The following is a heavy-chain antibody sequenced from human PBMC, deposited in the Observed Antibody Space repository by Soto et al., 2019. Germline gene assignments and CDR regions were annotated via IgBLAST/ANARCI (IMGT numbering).Heavy chain of an antibody. V-gene: IGHV3-11*01. CDR2: ITSSGSTT. CDR1: GFTFSDYY. CDR3: ARERYSYGPYYFDY. D-gene: IGHD5-18*01. J-gene: IGHJ4*02. Sequence: QVQLVESGGDLVKPGGSLRLSCAASGFTFSDYYMSWIRQAPGKGLEWVSSITSSGSTTYYTDSVKGRFTISRDNAKNSLYLQMNSLGAEDRAVYYCARERYSYGPYYFDYWGQGTLVTVSS.